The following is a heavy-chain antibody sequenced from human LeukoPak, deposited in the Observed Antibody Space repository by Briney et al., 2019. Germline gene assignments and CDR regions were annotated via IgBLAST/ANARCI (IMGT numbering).Heavy chain of an antibody. D-gene: IGHD3-22*01. CDR3: AGDQDSSSGVAY. V-gene: IGHV1-2*02. Sequence: ASVKVSCKASGYTFTGYYMHWVRQAPGQGLEWMGWINPNSGGTNYAQKFQGRVTMTRDTSISTAYMELSRLRSDDTAVYYCAGDQDSSSGVAYWGQGTLVTVSS. J-gene: IGHJ4*02. CDR1: GYTFTGYY. CDR2: INPNSGGT.